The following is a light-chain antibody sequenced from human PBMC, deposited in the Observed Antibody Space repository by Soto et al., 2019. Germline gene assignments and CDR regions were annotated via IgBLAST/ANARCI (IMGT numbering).Light chain of an antibody. V-gene: IGKV3-15*01. Sequence: EIVMTQSPATLSVSPGERVTLSCRASQSVSSNLAWYQQKPGQAPRLLIYGASTRATGIPARFSGGGSGTDFTLTISSLQSEDFAVYYCQQYNNWPRTFGQGTKVEIK. CDR2: GAS. J-gene: IGKJ1*01. CDR3: QQYNNWPRT. CDR1: QSVSSN.